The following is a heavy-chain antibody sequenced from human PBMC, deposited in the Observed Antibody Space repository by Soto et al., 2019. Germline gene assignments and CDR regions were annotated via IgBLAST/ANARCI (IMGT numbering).Heavy chain of an antibody. J-gene: IGHJ6*02. CDR2: ISPSTSHI. CDR1: GFTFSSCT. D-gene: IGHD2-15*01. CDR3: SGCSGGACHQNYGMDV. Sequence: EVHLVESGGGLVKPGGSLRLSCAVSGFTFSSCTMNWVRQAPGKGLEWVSSISPSTSHIYYAASVKGRFTISRDNAKNALVRQSISQRGEDTGVYYCSGCSGGACHQNYGMDVWGQGTTVTVSS. V-gene: IGHV3-21*01.